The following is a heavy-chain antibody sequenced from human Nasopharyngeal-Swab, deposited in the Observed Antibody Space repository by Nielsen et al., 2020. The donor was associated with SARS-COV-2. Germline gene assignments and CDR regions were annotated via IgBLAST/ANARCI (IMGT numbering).Heavy chain of an antibody. CDR3: ARQGVRRDNSGYSNFDY. CDR2: IIPIFDTT. Sequence: SVKVSCKASGGTFSDCAISWVRQAPRQGLEWMGAIIPIFDTTHYAQKFQGRVTITAVESTSTVYMELSSLRSEDTAVYYCARQGVRRDNSGYSNFDYWGQGTLVTVSS. D-gene: IGHD3-22*01. J-gene: IGHJ4*02. CDR1: GGTFSDCA. V-gene: IGHV1-69*13.